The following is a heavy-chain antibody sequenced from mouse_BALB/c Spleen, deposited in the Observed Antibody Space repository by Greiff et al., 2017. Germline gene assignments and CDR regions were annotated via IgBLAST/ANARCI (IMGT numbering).Heavy chain of an antibody. Sequence: QVQLKESGPGLVAPSQSLSITCTVSGFSLTSYGVHWVRQPPGKGLEWLGVIWAGGSTNYNSALMSRLSISKDNSKSQVFLKMNSLQTDDTAMYYCARDTYYSGSDYAMDYWGQGTSVTVSS. J-gene: IGHJ4*01. CDR2: IWAGGST. CDR1: GFSLTSYG. CDR3: ARDTYYSGSDYAMDY. V-gene: IGHV2-9*02. D-gene: IGHD1-1*01.